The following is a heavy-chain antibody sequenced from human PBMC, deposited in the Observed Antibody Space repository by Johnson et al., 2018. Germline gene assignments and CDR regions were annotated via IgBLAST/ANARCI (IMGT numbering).Heavy chain of an antibody. V-gene: IGHV3-30*18. Sequence: QVQLQESGGGVVHPGKSLRLSCAASGFIFNNFGMHWVRQGAGEGLEWVAGISDDGTDEYYSDSVQVRLIVSRDNSTDTLYLEMHSLRGDDTAIYYCAKDNPFYYESHGYFDSWGQGTLVTVSS. D-gene: IGHD3-16*01. J-gene: IGHJ4*02. CDR3: AKDNPFYYESHGYFDS. CDR1: GFIFNNFG. CDR2: ISDDGTDE.